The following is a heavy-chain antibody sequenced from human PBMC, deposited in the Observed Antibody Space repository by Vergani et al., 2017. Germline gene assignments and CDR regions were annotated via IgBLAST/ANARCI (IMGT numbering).Heavy chain of an antibody. V-gene: IGHV5-51*01. CDR3: ARQGMLTGSFYSY. CDR2: IFPGDSDT. D-gene: IGHD1-1*01. Sequence: EVQLVQSGAELKKPGESLKISCKASGYRFTDYWIAWVRQMPGKGLEWMGIIFPGDSDTRYGPPFQGQVTISVDKSVSTTFLQWSSLQASDTAIYYCARQGMLTGSFYSYWGQGSLVTVSS. CDR1: GYRFTDYW. J-gene: IGHJ4*02.